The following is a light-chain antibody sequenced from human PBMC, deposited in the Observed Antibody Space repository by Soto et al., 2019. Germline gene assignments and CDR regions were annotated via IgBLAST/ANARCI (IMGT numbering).Light chain of an antibody. Sequence: EIVMTQSPATLSVSPGERATLSCRASQSVSSNLAWYQQKPGQAPRLLIYGASTRASDIPARFSGSGSGTEFTLTISSLQSEDFAVYYCQQYNNWPPLMCTFGQGTKLE. CDR1: QSVSSN. J-gene: IGKJ2*02. V-gene: IGKV3D-15*01. CDR2: GAS. CDR3: QQYNNWPPLMCT.